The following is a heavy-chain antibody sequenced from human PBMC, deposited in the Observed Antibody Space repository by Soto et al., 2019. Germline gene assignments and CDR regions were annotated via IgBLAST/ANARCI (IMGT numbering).Heavy chain of an antibody. CDR3: ARTNTAMVTGWFDP. Sequence: QVQLVQSGAEVKKPGSSVKVSCKASGGTFSSYAISWVRQAPGQGLEWMGGIIPIFGTANYAQKFQGRVTMTADESTSTAYMELSSLRSEDTAVYYCARTNTAMVTGWFDPWGQGTLVTVSS. CDR2: IIPIFGTA. J-gene: IGHJ5*02. D-gene: IGHD5-18*01. V-gene: IGHV1-69*12. CDR1: GGTFSSYA.